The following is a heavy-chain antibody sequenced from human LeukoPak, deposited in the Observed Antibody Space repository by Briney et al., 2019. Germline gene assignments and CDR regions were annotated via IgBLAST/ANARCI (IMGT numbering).Heavy chain of an antibody. D-gene: IGHD3-3*01. J-gene: IGHJ4*02. V-gene: IGHV3-23*01. CDR2: ISGSGGST. CDR3: AKDRLGLRFLEWLFFDY. CDR1: GFTFSSYA. Sequence: PGGSLRLSCAASGFTFSSYAMSWVRQAPGKGLEWVSAISGSGGSTYYADSVKGRFTISRDNSKNTLYLQMNSLRAEDTAVYYCAKDRLGLRFLEWLFFDYWGQGTLVTVSS.